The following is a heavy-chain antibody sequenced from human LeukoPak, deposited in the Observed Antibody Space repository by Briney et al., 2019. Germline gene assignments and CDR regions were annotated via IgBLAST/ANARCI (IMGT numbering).Heavy chain of an antibody. CDR3: SRDQALYFSYGDY. CDR1: GFTFSNYG. Sequence: PGGSLRLSCAASGFTFSNYGMHWVRQAPGKGLEWLAAIFYDGSKQHYADTVKGRFIISRDNSKNTVYLQVNSLTAQGTAVYYCSRDQALYFSYGDYCGLGTLVTVSS. CDR2: IFYDGSKQ. V-gene: IGHV3-33*01. D-gene: IGHD2/OR15-2a*01. J-gene: IGHJ4*02.